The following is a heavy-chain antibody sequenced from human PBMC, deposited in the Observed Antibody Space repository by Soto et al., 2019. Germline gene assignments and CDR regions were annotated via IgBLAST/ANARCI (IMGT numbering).Heavy chain of an antibody. CDR1: WSFFTSYY. CDR2: INPSAGGT. Sequence: XSVNVCCKAAWSFFTSYYMHWVRQAPGQGLEWMGIINPSAGGTSYAQKLQARVTMTRDTSTSRIYMELSSMTSEDTAVYYCARDYTIAYWGQGTLV. D-gene: IGHD3-16*01. V-gene: IGHV1-46*01. CDR3: ARDYTIAY. J-gene: IGHJ4*02.